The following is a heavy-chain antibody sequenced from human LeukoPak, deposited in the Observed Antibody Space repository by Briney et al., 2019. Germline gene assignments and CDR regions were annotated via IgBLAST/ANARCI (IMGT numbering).Heavy chain of an antibody. CDR2: IYSDGST. J-gene: IGHJ4*02. CDR3: ARQYQGYGDFGYYFDY. D-gene: IGHD4-17*01. Sequence: GGSLRLSCAASGFTVSRNYMSWVRQAPGKGLEWVSVIYSDGSTYYADSVKGRSILSRDNSKNTLYLQMNSLRAEDTAVYYCARQYQGYGDFGYYFDYWGQGTLVTVSS. CDR1: GFTVSRNY. V-gene: IGHV3-53*01.